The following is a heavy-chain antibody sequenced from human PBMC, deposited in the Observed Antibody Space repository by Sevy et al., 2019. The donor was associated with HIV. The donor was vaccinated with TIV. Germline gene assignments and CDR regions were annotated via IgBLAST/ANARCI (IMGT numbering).Heavy chain of an antibody. CDR3: ARVSGNSEWGYYFDS. CDR2: LYHSGST. J-gene: IGHJ4*02. D-gene: IGHD2-15*01. V-gene: IGHV4-30-2*01. CDR1: GGSLSSGAYS. Sequence: SETLSLTCAVSGGSLSSGAYSWSWIRQPPGKGLEWIGCLYHSGSTYYNLSLKSRVTISVDRSKNQFSLKLSSVTAADTAVYYCARVSGNSEWGYYFDSWGQGTLVTVSS.